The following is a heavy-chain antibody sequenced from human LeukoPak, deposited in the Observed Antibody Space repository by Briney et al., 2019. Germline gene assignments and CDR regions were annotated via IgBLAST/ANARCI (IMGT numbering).Heavy chain of an antibody. D-gene: IGHD2-15*01. J-gene: IGHJ4*02. CDR3: ARDRKLGYCSGGSCYTTGPNDY. CDR2: ISAYNGNT. CDR1: GYTFTSYG. Sequence: GASVKVSCKASGYTFTSYGISWVRQAPGQGLEWMGGISAYNGNTNYAQKLQGRVTMTTDTSTSTDYMELRSLRSDDTAVYYCARDRKLGYCSGGSCYTTGPNDYWGQGTLVTVSS. V-gene: IGHV1-18*01.